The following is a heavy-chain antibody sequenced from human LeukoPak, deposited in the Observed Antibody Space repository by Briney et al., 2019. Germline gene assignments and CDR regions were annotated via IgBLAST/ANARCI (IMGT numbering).Heavy chain of an antibody. D-gene: IGHD1-20*01. CDR3: ARQRAYNWNDVGAFDI. CDR2: IYPGDSDT. J-gene: IGHJ3*02. V-gene: IGHV5-51*01. Sequence: GESLKISCKGSGYSFTSYWIGWVRQMPGKGLEWMGIIYPGDSDTRYSPSFQGQVTISADKSISTAYLQWGSLKASDTAMYYCARQRAYNWNDVGAFDIWGQGTMVTVSS. CDR1: GYSFTSYW.